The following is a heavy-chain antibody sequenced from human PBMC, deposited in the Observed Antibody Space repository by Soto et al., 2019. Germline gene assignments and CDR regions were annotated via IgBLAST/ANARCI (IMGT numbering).Heavy chain of an antibody. V-gene: IGHV4-30-4*01. CDR2: IYYSGST. D-gene: IGHD3-22*01. CDR1: GGSISSGDYY. Sequence: SETLSLTCTVSGGSISSGDYYWSWIRQPPGKGLEWIGYIYYSGSTYYNPSLKSRVTISVDTSKNQFSLKLSSVTAADTAVYYCARASGYYSGDFDYWGQGTLVTVSS. CDR3: ARASGYYSGDFDY. J-gene: IGHJ4*02.